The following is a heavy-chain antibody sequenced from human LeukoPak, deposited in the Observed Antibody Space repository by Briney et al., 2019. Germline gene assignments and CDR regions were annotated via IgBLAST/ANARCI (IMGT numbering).Heavy chain of an antibody. CDR2: ISAYNGNT. D-gene: IGHD3-22*01. J-gene: IGHJ3*02. CDR1: GYTFTSYG. V-gene: IGHV1-18*01. Sequence: ASVKVSCKASGYTFTSYGISWVRQAPGQGLEWMGWISAYNGNTNYAQKLQGRVTMTTDTSTSTAYMELRSLRSDDTAVYYCARDGTAMIVVVHNAFDIWGQGTMVTVSS. CDR3: ARDGTAMIVVVHNAFDI.